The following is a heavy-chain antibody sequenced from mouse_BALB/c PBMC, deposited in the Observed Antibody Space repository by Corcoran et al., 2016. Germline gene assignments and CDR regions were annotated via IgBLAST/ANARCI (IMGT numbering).Heavy chain of an antibody. V-gene: IGHV14-3*02. CDR3: ANWDWYFDV. Sequence: EVQLQQSGAELVKPGASVKLSCTASGFNIKDTYMHWVKQRPEQGLEWIGRIDPANGNTKSDPTFQGKATITADTSSNTAYLQLSSLTSEDTAVYYCANWDWYFDVWGAGTTVTVAS. D-gene: IGHD4-1*01. CDR2: IDPANGNT. J-gene: IGHJ1*01. CDR1: GFNIKDTY.